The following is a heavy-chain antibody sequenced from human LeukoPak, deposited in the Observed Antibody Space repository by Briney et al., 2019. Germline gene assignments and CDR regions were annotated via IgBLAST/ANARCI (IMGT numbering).Heavy chain of an antibody. V-gene: IGHV1-18*03. CDR3: ARDRSSSDY. D-gene: IGHD6-13*01. CDR2: ISAYNGKT. Sequence: ASVKVSCKASGYTFINYGISWVRQAPGQGLEWMGWISAYNGKTDYAQKFQGRVTVTTDTSTSTVYMELKSLRFDDMAVYYCARDRSSSDYWGQGTLITVSS. J-gene: IGHJ4*02. CDR1: GYTFINYG.